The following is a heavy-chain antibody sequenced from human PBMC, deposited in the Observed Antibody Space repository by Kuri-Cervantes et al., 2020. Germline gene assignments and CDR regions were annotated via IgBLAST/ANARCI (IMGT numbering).Heavy chain of an antibody. V-gene: IGHV3-30-3*01. D-gene: IGHD3-3*01. CDR3: AKDWKNFTIFGVVIRYPGWFDP. CDR1: GFTFDDYA. CDR2: MSYDGSNK. Sequence: LSLTCAASGFTFDDYAMHWVRQAPGKGLEWVAIMSYDGSNKYYADSVKGRFTISRDNSKNTLYLQMNSLRAEDTAVYYCAKDWKNFTIFGVVIRYPGWFDPWGQGTLVTVSS. J-gene: IGHJ5*02.